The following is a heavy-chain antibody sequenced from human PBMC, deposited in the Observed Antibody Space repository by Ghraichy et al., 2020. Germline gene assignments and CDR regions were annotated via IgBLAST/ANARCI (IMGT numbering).Heavy chain of an antibody. V-gene: IGHV6-1*01. J-gene: IGHJ4*02. Sequence: SQTLSLTCAISGDSVSSNSAAWNWIRQSPSRGPEWLGRTYYRSTWYTDYAPSVRSRVTINSDTSKNQFSLQLSSVTPEDTAVYYCARGPAAIDYWGQGTLVTVSS. CDR1: GDSVSSNSAA. D-gene: IGHD2-2*01. CDR3: ARGPAAIDY. CDR2: TYYRSTWYT.